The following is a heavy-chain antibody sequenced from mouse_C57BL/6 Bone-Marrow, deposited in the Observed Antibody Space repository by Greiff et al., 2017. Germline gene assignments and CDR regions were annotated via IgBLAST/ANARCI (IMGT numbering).Heavy chain of an antibody. Sequence: QVQLKQSGPGLVAPSQSLSITCTVSGFSLTSYAISWVRQPPGKGLEWLGVIWTGGGTNYNSALKSRLSISKDNSKSQVFLKMNSLQTDDTARYYCASVAYYSNYPYYAMDYWGQGTSVTVSS. CDR1: GFSLTSYA. CDR2: IWTGGGT. CDR3: ASVAYYSNYPYYAMDY. D-gene: IGHD2-5*01. V-gene: IGHV2-9-1*01. J-gene: IGHJ4*01.